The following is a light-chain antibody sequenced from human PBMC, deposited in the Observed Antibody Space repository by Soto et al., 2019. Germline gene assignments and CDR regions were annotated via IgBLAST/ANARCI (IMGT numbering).Light chain of an antibody. Sequence: EIVLTQSPATLSLSPGERATLSCRASQSVSSNLVWYQQKPGQAPRLLIYDASNRATAIPAKFSGSGCGTDFTLIISSLEPDDFAVYYCQQRSSWPPITFGQGTRLEIK. CDR3: QQRSSWPPIT. J-gene: IGKJ5*01. CDR1: QSVSSN. V-gene: IGKV3-11*01. CDR2: DAS.